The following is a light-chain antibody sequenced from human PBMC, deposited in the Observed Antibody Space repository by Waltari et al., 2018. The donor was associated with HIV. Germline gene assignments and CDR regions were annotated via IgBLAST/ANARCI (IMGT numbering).Light chain of an antibody. CDR3: QQYGSSPPIT. Sequence: GTLSLSPGERATLSCRASQSVSSSYLAWYQQKPGQAPRLLIYGASSRATGIPDRFSGSGSGTDFTLTISRLEPEDFAVYYCQQYGSSPPITFGQGTRLEIK. V-gene: IGKV3-20*01. CDR1: QSVSSSY. J-gene: IGKJ5*01. CDR2: GAS.